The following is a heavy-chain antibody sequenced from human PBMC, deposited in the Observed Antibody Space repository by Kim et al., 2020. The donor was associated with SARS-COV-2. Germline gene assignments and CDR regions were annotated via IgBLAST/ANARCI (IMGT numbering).Heavy chain of an antibody. D-gene: IGHD1-26*01. CDR3: ATLYSATYPGSPRY. CDR1: GYSFTNCW. Sequence: GESLKISCKASGYSFTNCWIGWVRQMPGKGLEWMGIIYPGDSDIKYNPSFQGHFTISADKSINTAYLQWSSLEASDTAMYYCATLYSATYPGSPRYWGQGTLVTVSS. J-gene: IGHJ4*02. V-gene: IGHV5-51*01. CDR2: IYPGDSDI.